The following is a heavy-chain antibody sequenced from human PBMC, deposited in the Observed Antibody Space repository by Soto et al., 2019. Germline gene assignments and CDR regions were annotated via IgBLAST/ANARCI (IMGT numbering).Heavy chain of an antibody. Sequence: GGSLRLSCEASGFTFSSNAMTWVRQAPGKGLEWVSAISDSGGSTYYADSVAGRFTISRDNSRHTLYLQMNSLRAEDTALYYCAKALGRDFSDFDSWGQGTQVTVSS. V-gene: IGHV3-23*01. D-gene: IGHD3-10*01. CDR2: ISDSGGST. J-gene: IGHJ4*02. CDR3: AKALGRDFSDFDS. CDR1: GFTFSSNA.